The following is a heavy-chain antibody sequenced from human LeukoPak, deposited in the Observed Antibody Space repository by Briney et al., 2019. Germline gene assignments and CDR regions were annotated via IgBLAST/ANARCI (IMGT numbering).Heavy chain of an antibody. CDR1: GFTFNNYA. Sequence: PGASLRLSCAASGFTFNNYAIPWAPQAPGKGLEGVSPVSSSGASTYYADSVKGRFTVSRDNSKNALYLQMNSLRAEDTAIYYCAKAPTVTTLDSWGQGTLVTVSS. J-gene: IGHJ5*01. V-gene: IGHV3-23*01. CDR2: VSSSGAST. CDR3: AKAPTVTTLDS. D-gene: IGHD4-17*01.